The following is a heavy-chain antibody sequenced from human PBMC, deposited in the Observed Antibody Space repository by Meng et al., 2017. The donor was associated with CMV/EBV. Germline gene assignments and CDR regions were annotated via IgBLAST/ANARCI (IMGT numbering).Heavy chain of an antibody. CDR2: IDENGSSV. CDR3: ARGLEEGLGWEMGY. CDR1: GLSMRFFW. D-gene: IGHD3-16*01. J-gene: IGHJ4*01. Sequence: EVQLVDFGGGLCFPGGSLRLSCGVLGLSMRFFWMHWVRQVPGKGLEWLSRIDENGSSVSYADSVRGRFTISRDDAKNTLFLQMNSLRVEDTAVYYCARGLEEGLGWEMGYWGHGTLVTVSS. V-gene: IGHV3-74*01.